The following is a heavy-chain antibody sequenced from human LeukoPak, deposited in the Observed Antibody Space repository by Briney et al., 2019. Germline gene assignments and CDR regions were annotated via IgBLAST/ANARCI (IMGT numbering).Heavy chain of an antibody. Sequence: KASETLSLTCAVYGGSFSGYYWSWIRQPPGKGLEWIGEINHSGSTNYNPSLKSRVTISVDTSKNQFSLKLSSVTAADTAVYYCARAAAMASGVDYWGQGTLVTVSS. V-gene: IGHV4-34*01. CDR2: INHSGST. J-gene: IGHJ4*02. CDR1: GGSFSGYY. CDR3: ARAAAMASGVDY. D-gene: IGHD5-18*01.